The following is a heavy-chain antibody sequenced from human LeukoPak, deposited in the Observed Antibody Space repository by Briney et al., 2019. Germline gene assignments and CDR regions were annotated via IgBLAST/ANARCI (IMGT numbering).Heavy chain of an antibody. CDR2: IYYSGST. V-gene: IGHV4-59*08. CDR1: GGSISSYY. D-gene: IGHD6-13*01. J-gene: IGHJ5*02. CDR3: ARREQQLVFGWFDP. Sequence: SETLSLTCTVSGGSISSYYRSWIRQPPGKGLEWIGYIYYSGSTNYNPSLKSRVTISVDTSKNQFSLKLSSVTAADTAVYYCARREQQLVFGWFDPWGQGTLVTVSS.